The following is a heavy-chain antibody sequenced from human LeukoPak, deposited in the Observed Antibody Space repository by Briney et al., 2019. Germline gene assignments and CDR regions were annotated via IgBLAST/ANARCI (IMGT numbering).Heavy chain of an antibody. CDR3: AKDFSVYYYDSRVSDY. CDR1: GFTFSSYG. V-gene: IGHV3-30*02. Sequence: GGSLRLSCAASGFTFSSYGMHWVRQAPGKGLEWVAFIRFDGSNKYYADSVKGRFTISRDNSKNTLYLQMNSLRAEDTAVHYCAKDFSVYYYDSRVSDYWGQGTLVTVSS. CDR2: IRFDGSNK. J-gene: IGHJ4*02. D-gene: IGHD3-22*01.